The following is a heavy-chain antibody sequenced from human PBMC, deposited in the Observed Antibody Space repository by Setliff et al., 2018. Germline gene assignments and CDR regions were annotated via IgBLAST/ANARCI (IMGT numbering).Heavy chain of an antibody. D-gene: IGHD2-21*01. V-gene: IGHV4-61*09. CDR2: IYTNGAT. CDR3: AKEYVVISFVRNSHQHYGMDV. Sequence: PSETLSLTCTVSGASLSSGSYYWSWVRQSAGKGPEWIGHIYTNGATNYNPSLKSRVSISADTSKNVLSLRLTSVTAADTAVYYCAKEYVVISFVRNSHQHYGMDVWGQGTAVTVSS. CDR1: GASLSSGSYY. J-gene: IGHJ6*02.